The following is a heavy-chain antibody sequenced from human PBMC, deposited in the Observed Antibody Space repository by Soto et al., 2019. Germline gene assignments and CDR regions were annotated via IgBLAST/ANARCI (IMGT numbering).Heavy chain of an antibody. Sequence: SETLSLTCAVYGGSFSGYYWSWIRQPPGKGLEWIGEINHSGSTNYNPSLKSRVTISVDTSKNQFSLKLSSVTAADTAVYYCARGRIQLYYYYGMDVWGQGTTVTVSS. J-gene: IGHJ6*02. CDR1: GGSFSGYY. CDR2: INHSGST. V-gene: IGHV4-34*01. D-gene: IGHD5-18*01. CDR3: ARGRIQLYYYYGMDV.